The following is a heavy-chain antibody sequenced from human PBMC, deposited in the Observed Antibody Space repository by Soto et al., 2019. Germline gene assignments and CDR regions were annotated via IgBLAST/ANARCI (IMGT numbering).Heavy chain of an antibody. J-gene: IGHJ6*02. CDR2: VSNTATT. CDR1: GASVINHY. Sequence: SETLSLTCTVSGASVINHYWAWIRQSPGRGLEPIGYVSNTATTNYNPSLKSRVTISVDTSKNQFSLKLSSVTAADTAVYYCARDHYVYDILTGYGYYYGMDVWGQGTTVTVSS. CDR3: ARDHYVYDILTGYGYYYGMDV. D-gene: IGHD3-9*01. V-gene: IGHV4-4*08.